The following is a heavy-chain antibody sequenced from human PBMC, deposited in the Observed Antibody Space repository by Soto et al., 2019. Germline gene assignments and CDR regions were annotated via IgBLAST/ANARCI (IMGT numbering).Heavy chain of an antibody. CDR1: GFTFGTTD. D-gene: IGHD3-9*01. CDR3: VKNSGWLNT. J-gene: IGHJ5*02. Sequence: QLLQSGGGLVQPGGSLTLSCAASGFTFGTTDMSWVRQAPGEGLEWVSTIDGSGGITYYADSVKCRFTISRDNSRNTVYLQSNSLRGDDPALYYCVKNSGWLNTWGKGALVTVSS. V-gene: IGHV3-23*01. CDR2: IDGSGGIT.